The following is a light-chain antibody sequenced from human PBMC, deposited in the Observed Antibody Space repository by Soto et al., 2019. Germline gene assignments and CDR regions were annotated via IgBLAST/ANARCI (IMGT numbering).Light chain of an antibody. CDR2: GAS. V-gene: IGKV3-20*01. CDR1: QSVSGSY. Sequence: ETVLTQSPGTLSLSPGERATLSCRASQSVSGSYLAWYQQKPGQAPRLLIYGASSRATGIPDRFSGSGSGTDVNLTVIRLDPEDFAVYFCQQYGNSPPSTFGQGTRVEIK. CDR3: QQYGNSPPST. J-gene: IGKJ1*01.